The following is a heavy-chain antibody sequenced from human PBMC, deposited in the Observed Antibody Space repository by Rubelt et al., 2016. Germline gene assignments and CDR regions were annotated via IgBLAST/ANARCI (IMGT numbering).Heavy chain of an antibody. Sequence: GFTLNNYWMHWVRQAPGKGLVWVSEIKYDGSATNYADSVKGRFTISRDSAMSTLYLQMNSLRAEDTALYYCARDGFYDSSGYYHIFWGQGTLVTVSS. CDR2: IKYDGSAT. D-gene: IGHD3-22*01. V-gene: IGHV3-74*01. CDR3: ARDGFYDSSGYYHIF. J-gene: IGHJ4*02. CDR1: GFTLNNYW.